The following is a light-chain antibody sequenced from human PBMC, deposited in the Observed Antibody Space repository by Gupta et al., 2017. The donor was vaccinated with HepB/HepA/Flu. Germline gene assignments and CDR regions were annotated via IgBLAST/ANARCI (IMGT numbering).Light chain of an antibody. CDR3: QSYDSSLSGPVV. J-gene: IGLJ2*01. Sequence: QSVLTQPPSVSGAPGQTVTISCPGSSSNTGGGYDLHWYQQLPGTAPKLLIYGNSNRPSGVPDRFSGSKSGTSASLAITGLQAEDEADYYCQSYDSSLSGPVVFGGGTKLTVL. CDR1: SSNTGGGYD. V-gene: IGLV1-40*01. CDR2: GNS.